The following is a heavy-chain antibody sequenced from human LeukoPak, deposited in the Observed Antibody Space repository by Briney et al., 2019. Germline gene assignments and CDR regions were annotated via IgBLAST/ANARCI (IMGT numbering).Heavy chain of an antibody. Sequence: PGGSLRLSCAASGFTFSSYAMHWVRQAPGKGLEWVSAISGSGGSTYYADSVKGRFTISRDNSKNTLYLQMNSLRAEDTAVYYCAKGRYDFWSGYYYFDYWGQGTLVTVSS. J-gene: IGHJ4*02. D-gene: IGHD3-3*01. CDR1: GFTFSSYA. CDR2: ISGSGGST. V-gene: IGHV3-23*01. CDR3: AKGRYDFWSGYYYFDY.